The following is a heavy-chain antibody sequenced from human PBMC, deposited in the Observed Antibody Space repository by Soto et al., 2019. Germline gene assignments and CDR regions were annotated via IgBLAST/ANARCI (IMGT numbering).Heavy chain of an antibody. CDR3: ARGRDTLSFDY. CDR2: IYYSGST. D-gene: IGHD3-16*02. J-gene: IGHJ4*01. CDR1: GGSISSYY. V-gene: IGHV4-59*01. Sequence: PSETLSLTCTVSGGSISSYYWSWIRQPPGKGLEWIGYIYYSGSTNYNPSLKSRVTISVDTSKNQFSLKLSSVTAAGTAVYYCARGRDTLSFDYWGHGTLVTVSS.